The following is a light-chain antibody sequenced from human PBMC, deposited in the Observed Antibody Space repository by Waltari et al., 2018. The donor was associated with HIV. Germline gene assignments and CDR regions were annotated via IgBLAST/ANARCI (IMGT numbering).Light chain of an antibody. Sequence: QSGLTQPPSVSAAPGQRVTISCSGTRSNLGYNSVSWYQQLPGAAPKLLIYDNDNRPSGIPDRFSASKSGTSVTLGITGLQTGDEATYYCGTWDNGLSEVLFGGGTKLTVL. V-gene: IGLV1-51*01. CDR3: GTWDNGLSEVL. CDR2: DND. CDR1: RSNLGYNS. J-gene: IGLJ2*01.